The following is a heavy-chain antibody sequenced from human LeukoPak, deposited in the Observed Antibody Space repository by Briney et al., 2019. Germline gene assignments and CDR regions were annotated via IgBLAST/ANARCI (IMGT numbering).Heavy chain of an antibody. CDR1: GYSISSGYY. Sequence: PSETLSLTCTVSGYSISSGYYWGWIRQPPGKGLEWIGSIYHSGSTYYNPSLKSRVTISVDTSKNQFSLKLSSVTAADTAVYYCARMVSYDILTPYYYYYYMDVWGKGTTVTVSS. CDR3: ARMVSYDILTPYYYYYYMDV. CDR2: IYHSGST. D-gene: IGHD3-9*01. V-gene: IGHV4-38-2*02. J-gene: IGHJ6*03.